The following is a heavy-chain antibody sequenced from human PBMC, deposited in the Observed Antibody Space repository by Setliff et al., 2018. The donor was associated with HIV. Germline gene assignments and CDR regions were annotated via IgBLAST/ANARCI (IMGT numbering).Heavy chain of an antibody. J-gene: IGHJ6*03. CDR2: IYSSGST. D-gene: IGHD1-20*01. Sequence: SETLSLTCTVSGGSISSYYCSWLRQPPGKGLEWIGYIYSSGSTNYNPSLKRRVTISVDTSKNQFSLKLRSMTAADTAVYYCARGINCYYMDVWGKGTTVTVSS. V-gene: IGHV4-4*08. CDR3: ARGINCYYMDV. CDR1: GGSISSYY.